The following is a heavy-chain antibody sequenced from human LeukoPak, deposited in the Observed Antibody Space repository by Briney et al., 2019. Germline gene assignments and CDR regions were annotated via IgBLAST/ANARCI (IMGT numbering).Heavy chain of an antibody. Sequence: PSQTLSLTCAISGDGVSSNSAAWNWIRQSPSRGLEWLGRTYYRSKWYNDYAVSVKSRITINPDTSKNQFSLQLNSVTPEDTAVYYCARDLGITMVRGAKYFDYWGQGTLVTVSS. V-gene: IGHV6-1*01. CDR2: TYYRSKWYN. CDR3: ARDLGITMVRGAKYFDY. CDR1: GDGVSSNSAA. J-gene: IGHJ4*02. D-gene: IGHD3-10*01.